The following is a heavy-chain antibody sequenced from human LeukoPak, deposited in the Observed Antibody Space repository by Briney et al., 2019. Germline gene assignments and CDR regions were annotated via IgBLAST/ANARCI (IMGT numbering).Heavy chain of an antibody. Sequence: SETLSLTCTVSGGSISSYYWSWIRQPPGKGVEWIGYIYYSGSTNYNPSLKSRVTISVDTSKNQFSLKLSSVTAADTAVYYCARENYVRTFDIWGQGTMVNVSS. D-gene: IGHD3-10*02. CDR3: ARENYVRTFDI. J-gene: IGHJ3*02. CDR2: IYYSGST. V-gene: IGHV4-59*01. CDR1: GGSISSYY.